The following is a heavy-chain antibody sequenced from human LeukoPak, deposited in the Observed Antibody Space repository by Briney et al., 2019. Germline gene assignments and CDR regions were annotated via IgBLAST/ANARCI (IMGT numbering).Heavy chain of an antibody. V-gene: IGHV3-11*04. CDR3: ARDYYYDSSGYYGY. D-gene: IGHD3-22*01. CDR1: GFTFSDYY. Sequence: KPGGSLSLSCAASGFTFSDYYMSWIRQAPGKGLEWVSYISSSGSTIYYADSVKGRFTISRDNAKNSLYLQMNSLRAEDTAVYYCARDYYYDSSGYYGYWGQGTLVTVSS. J-gene: IGHJ4*02. CDR2: ISSSGSTI.